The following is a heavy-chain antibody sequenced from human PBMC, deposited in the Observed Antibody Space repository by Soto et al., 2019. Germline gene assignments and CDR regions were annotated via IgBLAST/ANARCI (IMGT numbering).Heavy chain of an antibody. CDR3: ERLTNGYSSGPSYNWFDP. CDR1: GDSVSSNSAA. V-gene: IGHV6-1*01. Sequence: PSQTLSLTCAISGDSVSSNSAAWNWIRQSPSRGLEWLGRTYYRSKWYNDYAVSVKSRITINPDTSKNQFSLQLNSVTPEDTAVYYCERLTNGYSSGPSYNWFDPWGQGTLVTVSS. CDR2: TYYRSKWYN. J-gene: IGHJ5*02. D-gene: IGHD6-19*01.